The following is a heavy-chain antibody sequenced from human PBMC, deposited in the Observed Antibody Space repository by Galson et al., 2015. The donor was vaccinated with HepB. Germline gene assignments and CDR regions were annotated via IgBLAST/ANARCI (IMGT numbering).Heavy chain of an antibody. D-gene: IGHD1-26*01. CDR3: ASGGRWELPSFGHRLDY. CDR2: ISYGGSNK. Sequence: SLRLSCAASGFTFSSYAMHWVRQAPGKGLEWVAVISYGGSNKYYADSVKGRFTISRDNSKNTLYLQMNSLRAEDTAVYYCASGGRWELPSFGHRLDYWGQGTLVTVSS. CDR1: GFTFSSYA. V-gene: IGHV3-30-3*01. J-gene: IGHJ4*02.